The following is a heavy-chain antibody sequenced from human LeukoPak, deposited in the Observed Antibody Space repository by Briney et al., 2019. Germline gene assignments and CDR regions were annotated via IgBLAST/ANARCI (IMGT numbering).Heavy chain of an antibody. J-gene: IGHJ4*02. CDR3: ARAGDTAMVDY. CDR2: IYYSGST. V-gene: IGHV4-30-4*07. D-gene: IGHD5-18*01. Sequence: SETLSLTCAVSGGSISSGGYSWSWIRQPPGKGLEWIGYIYYSGSTYYNPSLKSRVTISVDTSKNQFSLKLSSVTAADTAVYYCARAGDTAMVDYWGQGTLVTVSS. CDR1: GGSISSGGYS.